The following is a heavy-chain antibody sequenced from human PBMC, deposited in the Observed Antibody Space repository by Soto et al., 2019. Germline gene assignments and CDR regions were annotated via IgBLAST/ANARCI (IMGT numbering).Heavy chain of an antibody. Sequence: SETLSLTCTVSAGSISSYYWSWIRQPPGKGLERIVYMYYGGRTNYNPSLKSRVTISVDTSKMQFSLKLSSVTAADTAVYFCARGTPSPLIVRSSRGPWFDPWGQGTLFTVSS. CDR1: AGSISSYY. V-gene: IGHV4-59*08. CDR2: MYYGGRT. CDR3: ARGTPSPLIVRSSRGPWFDP. D-gene: IGHD2-15*01. J-gene: IGHJ5*02.